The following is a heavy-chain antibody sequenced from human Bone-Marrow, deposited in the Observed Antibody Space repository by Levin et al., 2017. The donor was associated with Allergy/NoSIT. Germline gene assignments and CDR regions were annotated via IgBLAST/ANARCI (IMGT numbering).Heavy chain of an antibody. D-gene: IGHD3-22*01. CDR3: VRGRDYHDTSGYYFWNGFDR. V-gene: IGHV1-8*01. Sequence: ASVKVSCKASGYTFTNYDINWVRQATGQGFEWMGWINPSGNTGYSQKFQGRVTLTRDTSISTAYMELSSLTSEDAAVYYCVRGRDYHDTSGYYFWNGFDRWGQGTLVTVSS. J-gene: IGHJ5*02. CDR2: INPSGNT. CDR1: GYTFTNYD.